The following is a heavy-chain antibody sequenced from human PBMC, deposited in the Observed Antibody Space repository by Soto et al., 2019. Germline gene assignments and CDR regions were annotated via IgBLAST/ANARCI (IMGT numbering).Heavy chain of an antibody. CDR1: GFTFSSYG. Sequence: QVQLVESGGGVVQPGRSLRLSCAASGFTFSSYGMHWVRQAPGKGLEWVAVISYDGSNKYYADSVKGRFTISRDNSKNTLYLQMNSLRAEDTAVYYCAKVGYGDYEDYYYGMDVWGQGTTVTVSS. CDR3: AKVGYGDYEDYYYGMDV. D-gene: IGHD4-17*01. CDR2: ISYDGSNK. V-gene: IGHV3-30*18. J-gene: IGHJ6*02.